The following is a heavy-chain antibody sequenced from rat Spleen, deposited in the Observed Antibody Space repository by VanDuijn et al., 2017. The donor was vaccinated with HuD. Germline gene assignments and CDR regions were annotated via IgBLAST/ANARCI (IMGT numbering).Heavy chain of an antibody. Sequence: EVHLVESDGGLVQPGRSLKLSCAASGFTFSDYYMAWVRQAPTKGLEWVTTISYDGRRTYYRDSVKGRFTISRDNAKSTLYLQMDSLRSEDTATYYCASRTGNWFAYWGQGVMVTVSS. D-gene: IGHD5-1*01. CDR1: GFTFSDYY. CDR2: ISYDGRRT. CDR3: ASRTGNWFAY. V-gene: IGHV5-29*01. J-gene: IGHJ2*01.